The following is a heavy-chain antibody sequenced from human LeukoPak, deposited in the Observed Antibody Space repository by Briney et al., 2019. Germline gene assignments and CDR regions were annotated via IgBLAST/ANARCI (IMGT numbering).Heavy chain of an antibody. CDR1: GFTFSSYA. D-gene: IGHD4-17*01. Sequence: GGSLRLSCAASGFTFSSYAMSWVRQAPGKGLEWVSAISGSGGSTYYADSVKGRFTISRDNSKNTLYLQMNSLRAEDTAVYYCAKGDIYGDYVGDAFDIWGQGTMVTVSS. V-gene: IGHV3-23*01. CDR2: ISGSGGST. J-gene: IGHJ3*02. CDR3: AKGDIYGDYVGDAFDI.